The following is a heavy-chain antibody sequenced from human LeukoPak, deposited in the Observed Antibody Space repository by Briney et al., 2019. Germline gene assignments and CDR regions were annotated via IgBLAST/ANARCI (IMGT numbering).Heavy chain of an antibody. V-gene: IGHV4-59*01. CDR2: ILHSGTT. J-gene: IGHJ4*02. CDR3: ARAGGIRGSALDLDY. Sequence: SETLSLTCTISGVSISSYSWSWIRQPPGKGLEWIGYILHSGTTNYNPSLKSRVTISLDTSKNQFSLKLNSVTAADTAVYYCARAGGIRGSALDLDYWGQGTLVTVPS. D-gene: IGHD3-10*01. CDR1: GVSISSYS.